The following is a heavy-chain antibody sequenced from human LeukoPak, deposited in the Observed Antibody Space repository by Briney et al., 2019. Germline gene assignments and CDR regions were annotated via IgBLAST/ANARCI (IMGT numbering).Heavy chain of an antibody. CDR2: ILVGSGNT. Sequence: RGAVKVSCKASGFTFTSSAVQWVRQARGQGLEGMGWILVGSGNTKYAQKFQERVTITREKDTSTAYMEVRRLRGEDTAVYYCAAPGGYCSGGSCPQAYFYYGMDVWGKGTTVTVSS. CDR1: GFTFTSSA. J-gene: IGHJ6*04. V-gene: IGHV1-58*01. CDR3: AAPGGYCSGGSCPQAYFYYGMDV. D-gene: IGHD2-15*01.